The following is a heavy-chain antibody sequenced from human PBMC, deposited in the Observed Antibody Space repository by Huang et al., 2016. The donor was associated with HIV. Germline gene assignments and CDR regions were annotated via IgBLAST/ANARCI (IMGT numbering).Heavy chain of an antibody. CDR2: SSSSGVSI. Sequence: EVQLVESGGHLVQPGESLGISCVASGFTFSSFGMNWVRQAPGRGLELCAHSSSSGVSIYYENSVKGRLTGSRDNARKSLYLQMDSLRADDTALYYCARDVGRGAVTGGASDYWGQGTLVTVSS. J-gene: IGHJ4*02. D-gene: IGHD1-1*01. V-gene: IGHV3-48*01. CDR1: GFTFSSFG. CDR3: ARDVGRGAVTGGASDY.